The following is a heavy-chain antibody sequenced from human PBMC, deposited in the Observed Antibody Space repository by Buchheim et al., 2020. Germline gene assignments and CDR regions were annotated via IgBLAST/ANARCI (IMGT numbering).Heavy chain of an antibody. CDR1: GFTFTSYA. J-gene: IGHJ5*02. D-gene: IGHD6-13*01. Sequence: EVQLLESGGDLVLPGGSLRLSCAASGFTFTSYAMSWVRQAPGKGLEWVSAISGFGGTISYADSVKGRFTISRDNSKNTLYLQMDSLRGEDTAVYYCVKDREVSGTRGWFDPWGQGTL. CDR3: VKDREVSGTRGWFDP. CDR2: ISGFGGTI. V-gene: IGHV3-23*01.